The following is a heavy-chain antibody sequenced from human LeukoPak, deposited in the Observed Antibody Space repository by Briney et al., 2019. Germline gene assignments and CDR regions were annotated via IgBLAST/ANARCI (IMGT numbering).Heavy chain of an antibody. Sequence: SETLSLTFTVSGGSISSYYWSWIRQPPGKGLEWIGFIYYTGSTNYNPSLKSRVTISVDTSKNQFSLKLSSVTAADTAVYHCATLTTVISPSYFDYWGQGTLVTVSS. D-gene: IGHD4-23*01. V-gene: IGHV4-59*08. J-gene: IGHJ4*02. CDR2: IYYTGST. CDR3: ATLTTVISPSYFDY. CDR1: GGSISSYY.